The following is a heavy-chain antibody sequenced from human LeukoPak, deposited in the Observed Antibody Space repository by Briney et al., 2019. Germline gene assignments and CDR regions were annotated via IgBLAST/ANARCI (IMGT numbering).Heavy chain of an antibody. V-gene: IGHV3-30*02. D-gene: IGHD2-15*01. CDR3: AKDGGSDPDSFDI. Sequence: PGRSLRLSCAASGFIFNTYVMHWVRQAPGKGLEWLAFIRYDGSNKNYADSVKGRFTISRDNTKNSLYLQMNSLRAEDTAVYYCAKDGGSDPDSFDIWGQGTMVTVSS. CDR2: IRYDGSNK. CDR1: GFIFNTYV. J-gene: IGHJ3*02.